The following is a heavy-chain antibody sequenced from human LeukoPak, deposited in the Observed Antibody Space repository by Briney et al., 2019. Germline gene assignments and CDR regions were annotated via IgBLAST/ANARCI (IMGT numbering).Heavy chain of an antibody. CDR1: GGSISSSSYY. V-gene: IGHV4-39*07. Sequence: MPSETLSLTCTVSGGSISSSSYYWGWIRQPPGKGLEWIGSIYYSGSTYYNPSLKSRVTISVDTSKNQFSLKLSSVTAADTAVYYCARGPTAMVRGVTRMGPGTYYYYYMDVWGKGTTVTVSS. CDR3: ARGPTAMVRGVTRMGPGTYYYYYMDV. D-gene: IGHD3-10*01. CDR2: IYYSGST. J-gene: IGHJ6*03.